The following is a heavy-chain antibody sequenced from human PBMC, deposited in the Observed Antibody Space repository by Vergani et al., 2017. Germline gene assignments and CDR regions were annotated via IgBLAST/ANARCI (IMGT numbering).Heavy chain of an antibody. Sequence: QVRLQESGPGLVKPSETLSLTCTVSGASVSSSVSSSGYSWGWLRQPPGKGLEWIGRIYPDGAANYNPSLRSRVSVSVDTSQNQFALKVISVTASDTAVYYCARGRGSGVDYWGQGTLVTVSS. J-gene: IGHJ4*02. D-gene: IGHD3-10*01. CDR3: ARGRGSGVDY. CDR2: IYPDGAA. CDR1: GASVSSSVSSSGYS. V-gene: IGHV4-61*08.